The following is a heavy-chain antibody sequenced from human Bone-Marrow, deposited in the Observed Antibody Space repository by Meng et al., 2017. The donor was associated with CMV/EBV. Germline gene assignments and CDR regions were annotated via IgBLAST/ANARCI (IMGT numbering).Heavy chain of an antibody. Sequence: KVSCKASGYTFSGYRIHWVRQAPGQGPEWLGGINCNRGDTNYAQKFQGRVTMTRDTSISTAYMELSNLRSDDTALYFCVRLAGGVDYWGQGTLVTVSS. D-gene: IGHD3-10*01. CDR2: INCNRGDT. CDR3: VRLAGGVDY. CDR1: GYTFSGYR. J-gene: IGHJ4*02. V-gene: IGHV1-2*02.